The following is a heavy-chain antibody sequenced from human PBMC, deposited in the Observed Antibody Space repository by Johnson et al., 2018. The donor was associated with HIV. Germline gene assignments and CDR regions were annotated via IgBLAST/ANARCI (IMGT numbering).Heavy chain of an antibody. CDR1: GFSFSEYS. CDR2: TSHDGTNK. V-gene: IGHV3-30*04. J-gene: IGHJ3*02. CDR3: ARDRRDDFWSGYSHGFDI. D-gene: IGHD3-3*01. Sequence: QVQLVESGGGVVQPGRSLRLSCEASGFSFSEYSVNWVRQAPGKGLEWVAVTSHDGTNKYYTDSVKGRFTISRDNSKKTLYLQMNSLRAEDTAVYYCARDRRDDFWSGYSHGFDIWGQGTMVTVSS.